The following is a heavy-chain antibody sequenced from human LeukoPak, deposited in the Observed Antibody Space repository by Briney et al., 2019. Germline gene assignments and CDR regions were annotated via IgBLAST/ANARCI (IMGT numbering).Heavy chain of an antibody. CDR2: IYYSGST. Sequence: SETLSLTCTVSGGSIGSSSYYWGWIRQPPGKGLEWIGSIYYSGSTYYNPSLKSRVTISVDTSKNQFSLKLSSVTAADTAVYYCARGSKIVVVITPLDYWGQGTLVTVSS. J-gene: IGHJ4*02. CDR1: GGSIGSSSYY. V-gene: IGHV4-39*01. D-gene: IGHD3-22*01. CDR3: ARGSKIVVVITPLDY.